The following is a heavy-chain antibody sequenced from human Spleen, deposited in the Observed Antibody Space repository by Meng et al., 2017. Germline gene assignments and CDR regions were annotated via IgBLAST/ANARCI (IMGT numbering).Heavy chain of an antibody. Sequence: QVQLQQWGAGLLKPSETLSLTCAVSGGSFNNYFWTWIRQPPGQGLEWIGEINHSGTANYNPSLKGRVTISMDTSENQFSLSLSSVTAADTAVYYCARWYCSGGTCYFIDYWGQGTLVSVSS. V-gene: IGHV4-34*01. D-gene: IGHD2-15*01. CDR2: INHSGTA. CDR3: ARWYCSGGTCYFIDY. J-gene: IGHJ4*02. CDR1: GGSFNNYF.